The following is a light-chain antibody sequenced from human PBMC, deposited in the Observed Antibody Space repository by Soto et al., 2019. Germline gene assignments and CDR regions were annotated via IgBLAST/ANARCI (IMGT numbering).Light chain of an antibody. V-gene: IGKV3-11*01. CDR2: DAS. J-gene: IGKJ3*01. CDR3: QQRSNWPVT. CDR1: QSVSSY. Sequence: IVLTQSAATLSLSPGKRATLSCRASQSVSSYLAWYQQKPGQAPRLLIYDASNRATGIPARFSGSGSGTDFTLTISSLEPEDFAVYYCQQRSNWPVTFGPGTKVDIK.